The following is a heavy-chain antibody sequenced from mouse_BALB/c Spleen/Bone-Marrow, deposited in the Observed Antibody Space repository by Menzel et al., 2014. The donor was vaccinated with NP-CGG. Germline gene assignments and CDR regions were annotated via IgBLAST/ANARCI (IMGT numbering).Heavy chain of an antibody. Sequence: EVQVVESGGGLVQPGGSLKLSCAASGFTFSSYTMSWVRQTPEKRLDWVAYISNGGGSTYYPDTVKGRFTISRDNAKNTLYLQMSSLKSEDRATYYCARGNGFAYWGQGTLVTVSA. J-gene: IGHJ3*01. CDR3: ARGNGFAY. CDR2: ISNGGGST. V-gene: IGHV5-12-2*01. CDR1: GFTFSSYT.